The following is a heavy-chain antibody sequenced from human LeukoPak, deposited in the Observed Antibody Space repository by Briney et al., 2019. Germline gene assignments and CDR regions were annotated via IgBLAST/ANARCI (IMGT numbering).Heavy chain of an antibody. CDR1: GFTFSSYA. Sequence: GGSLRLSCAASGFTFSSYAMSWVRQAPGKGLEWVSATSGSGGSTYYADSVKGRFTISRDNSKNTLYLQMNSLRAEDTAVYYCAGILVGATSFDYWGQGTLVTVSS. D-gene: IGHD1-26*01. CDR3: AGILVGATSFDY. V-gene: IGHV3-23*01. J-gene: IGHJ4*02. CDR2: TSGSGGST.